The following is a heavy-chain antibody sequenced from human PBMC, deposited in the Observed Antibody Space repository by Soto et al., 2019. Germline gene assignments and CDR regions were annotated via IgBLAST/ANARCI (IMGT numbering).Heavy chain of an antibody. Sequence: SETLSLTCTVSGGSISSYYWSWIRQPPGKGLDWIVYIYYSGSTNYNPSLKSRVTLSVDTSKNQFSLKLSSVTAADTAVYYCARDRTTVTPYYYYGMDVWGQGTTVTVSS. J-gene: IGHJ6*02. CDR1: GGSISSYY. D-gene: IGHD4-17*01. CDR2: IYYSGST. CDR3: ARDRTTVTPYYYYGMDV. V-gene: IGHV4-59*01.